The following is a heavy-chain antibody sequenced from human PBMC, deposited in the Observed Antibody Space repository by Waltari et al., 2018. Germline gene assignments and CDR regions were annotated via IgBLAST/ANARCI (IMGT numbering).Heavy chain of an antibody. CDR3: AKDAFGNTYLDH. CDR1: GFRPSHFV. J-gene: IGHJ5*02. CDR2: ASFDGSTT. D-gene: IGHD3-10*01. V-gene: IGHV3-30*18. Sequence: QVKLVESGGGVVKPGSSLRLPCAASGFRPSHFVMHWVRQAPGKGLGWVALASFDGSTTYYADSVRGRFTISRDNSKNTLYLDISTLRVDDTAIYYCAKDAFGNTYLDHWGQGTLVTVSS.